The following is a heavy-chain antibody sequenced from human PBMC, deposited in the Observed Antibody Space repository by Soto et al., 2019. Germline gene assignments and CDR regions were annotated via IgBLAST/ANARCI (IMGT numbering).Heavy chain of an antibody. CDR1: EFSLRNSGVG. Sequence: QITLKESGPTLVKPTQTHTLICTFSEFSLRNSGVGVGWNRQPPGKALEWLALIYWDDDKRYSPSLKSRLTITKDTSKNQVVLTMTNMDPVDTATYYCAHLTTGGFYFDYWGQGTLVTVSS. V-gene: IGHV2-5*02. CDR2: IYWDDDK. D-gene: IGHD4-17*01. CDR3: AHLTTGGFYFDY. J-gene: IGHJ4*02.